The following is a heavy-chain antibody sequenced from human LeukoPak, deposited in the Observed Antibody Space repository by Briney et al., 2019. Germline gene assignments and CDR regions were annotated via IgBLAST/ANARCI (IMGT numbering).Heavy chain of an antibody. CDR3: AREGRGYSYGYYYYYMDV. J-gene: IGHJ6*03. CDR1: GGSISSSSYY. V-gene: IGHV4-39*07. Sequence: SETLSLTCTVSGGSISSSSYYWGWIRQPPGKGLEWIGSIYYSGSTYYNPSLKSRVTISVDTSKNQFSLKLSSVTAADTAVYYCAREGRGYSYGYYYYYMDVWGKGTTVTVSS. CDR2: IYYSGST. D-gene: IGHD5-18*01.